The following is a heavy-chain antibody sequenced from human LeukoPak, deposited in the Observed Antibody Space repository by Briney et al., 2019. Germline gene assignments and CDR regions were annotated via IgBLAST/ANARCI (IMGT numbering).Heavy chain of an antibody. V-gene: IGHV1-46*01. CDR1: GYTFTSYY. Sequence: ASVKVSCKASGYTFTSYYMHWVRQAPGQGLEWMGIINPSGGSTSYAQKFQGRVTMTRDTSISTAYMELSRLRSDDTAVYYCARVRDLAYFDYWGQGTLVTVSS. D-gene: IGHD2-21*02. CDR3: ARVRDLAYFDY. J-gene: IGHJ4*02. CDR2: INPSGGST.